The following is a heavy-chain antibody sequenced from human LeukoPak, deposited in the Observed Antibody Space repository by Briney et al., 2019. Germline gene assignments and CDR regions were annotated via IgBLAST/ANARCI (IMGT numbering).Heavy chain of an antibody. Sequence: GGSLRLSCLPSGFTFSNYAMTWVRQAPGKGLEWGSSISGSGGTSYYADAVKGRFTISRDSAKNRLFLQMNRLRAEDTAVYYCATSTYFYNSGRSVDVWGKGTTVTVSS. J-gene: IGHJ6*04. D-gene: IGHD3-10*01. CDR1: GFTFSNYA. CDR2: ISGSGGTS. CDR3: ATSTYFYNSGRSVDV. V-gene: IGHV3-23*01.